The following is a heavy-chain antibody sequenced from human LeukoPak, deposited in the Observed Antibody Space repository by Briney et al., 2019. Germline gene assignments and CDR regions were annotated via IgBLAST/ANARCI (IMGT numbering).Heavy chain of an antibody. D-gene: IGHD3-10*01. V-gene: IGHV5-51*01. CDR2: IYPGDSDT. Sequence: GESLKISCKASGYSFTTYWIGWVRQMPGKGLEWMGIIYPGDSDTRYGPSFQGQVTISADKSITTAYLQWSSLKASDTAMYYCARSGASAFRSIDYWGQGTLVTVSS. CDR1: GYSFTTYW. J-gene: IGHJ4*02. CDR3: ARSGASAFRSIDY.